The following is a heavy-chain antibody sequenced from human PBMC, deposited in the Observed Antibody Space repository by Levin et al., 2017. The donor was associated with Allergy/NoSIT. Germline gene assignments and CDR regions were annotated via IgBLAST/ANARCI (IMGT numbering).Heavy chain of an antibody. CDR2: ISSNGGST. V-gene: IGHV3-64D*06. CDR1: GFTFSSYA. CDR3: VKDSEAVASRFDY. J-gene: IGHJ4*02. D-gene: IGHD6-19*01. Sequence: GGSLRLSCSASGFTFSSYAMHWVRQAPGKGLEYVSAISSNGGSTYYADSVKGRFTISRDNSKNTLYLQMSSLRADDTAVYYCVKDSEAVASRFDYWGQGTLVTVSS.